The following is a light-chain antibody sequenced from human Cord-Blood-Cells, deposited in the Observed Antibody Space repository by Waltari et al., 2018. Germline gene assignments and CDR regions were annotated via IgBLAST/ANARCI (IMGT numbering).Light chain of an antibody. CDR2: DVS. Sequence: QSALTQPASVSGSPGQSITISCTGTSSAVGGYNYASWYQQPPGKAPTLMIYDVSKRPSGVSNRFSGSKSGNTASLTISGLQAEDEADYYCSSYTSSSTLIFGTGTKVTVL. CDR1: SSAVGGYNY. J-gene: IGLJ1*01. CDR3: SSYTSSSTLI. V-gene: IGLV2-14*01.